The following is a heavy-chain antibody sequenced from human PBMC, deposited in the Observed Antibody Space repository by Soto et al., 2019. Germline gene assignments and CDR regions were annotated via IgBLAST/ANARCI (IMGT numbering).Heavy chain of an antibody. J-gene: IGHJ5*02. D-gene: IGHD2-15*01. CDR3: ASGISRYNWFDP. Sequence: ASETLSLTCTVSGGSISSYYWSWIRQPPGKGLEWIGYIYYSGSTNYNPSLKSRVTISVDTSKNQFSLKLSSVTAADTAVYYCASGISRYNWFDPWGQGTLVTVSS. CDR2: IYYSGST. V-gene: IGHV4-59*01. CDR1: GGSISSYY.